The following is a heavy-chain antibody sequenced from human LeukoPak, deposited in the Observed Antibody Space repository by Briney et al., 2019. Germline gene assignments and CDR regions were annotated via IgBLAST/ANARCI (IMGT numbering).Heavy chain of an antibody. J-gene: IGHJ4*02. D-gene: IGHD1-20*01. CDR2: ISYSGST. V-gene: IGHV4-39*01. CDR1: GGSISSSTYY. CDR3: ARRITGTTSDSFDY. Sequence: PSETLSLTCSVSGGSISSSTYYWGWIRQPPGKGLEWIVSISYSGSTYYNPSLKSRVTISVDTSKNQFSLKLSSVTAADTVVYYCARRITGTTSDSFDYWGQGTLVTVSS.